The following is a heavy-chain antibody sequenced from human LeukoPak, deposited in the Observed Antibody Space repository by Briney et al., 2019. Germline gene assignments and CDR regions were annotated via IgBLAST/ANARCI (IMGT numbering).Heavy chain of an antibody. D-gene: IGHD6-13*01. CDR3: ARHRPPSGSRWSKAAGDV. CDR1: GGSFSGYY. Sequence: SETLSLTCAVYGGSFSGYYWSWIRQPPGKGLEWIGEINHSGSTNYNPSLKSRVTISVDTSKNQFSLKLSSVTAADTAVYYCARHRPPSGSRWSKAAGDVWGKGTTVTVSS. CDR2: INHSGST. V-gene: IGHV4-34*01. J-gene: IGHJ6*04.